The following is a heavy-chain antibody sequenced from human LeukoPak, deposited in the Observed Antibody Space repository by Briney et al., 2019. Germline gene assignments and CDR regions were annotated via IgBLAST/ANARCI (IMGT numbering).Heavy chain of an antibody. V-gene: IGHV3-72*01. CDR2: TRNKANSYTT. J-gene: IGHJ6*03. Sequence: PGGSLRLSCAASGFTFSDHYMDWVRQAPGKGLEWVGRTRNKANSYTTEYAASVKGRFTISRDDSKNSLYLQMNSLKTEDTAVYYCARALFEGTYYDFWSGFGVPSRNYYMDVWGKGTTVTVSS. D-gene: IGHD3-3*01. CDR1: GFTFSDHY. CDR3: ARALFEGTYYDFWSGFGVPSRNYYMDV.